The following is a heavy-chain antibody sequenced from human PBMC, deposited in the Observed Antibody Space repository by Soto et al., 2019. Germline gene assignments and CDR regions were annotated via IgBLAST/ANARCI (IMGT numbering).Heavy chain of an antibody. V-gene: IGHV3-11*01. D-gene: IGHD6-13*01. CDR2: ISSSGSTI. J-gene: IGHJ6*03. CDR1: GFTFSDYY. Sequence: GGSLRLSCAASGFTFSDYYMSWIRQAPGKGLEWVSYISSSGSTIYYADSVKGRFTISRDNAKNSLYLQMNSLRAEDTAVDYCARDSEIGIAAAGTDRRTYYYYMNVGGKGTTVTVSS. CDR3: ARDSEIGIAAAGTDRRTYYYYMNV.